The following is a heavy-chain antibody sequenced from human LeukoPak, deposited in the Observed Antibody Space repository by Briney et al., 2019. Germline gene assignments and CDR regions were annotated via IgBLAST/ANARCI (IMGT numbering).Heavy chain of an antibody. V-gene: IGHV3-33*01. Sequence: PGGSLRLSCAASGFSFSSCGMHWVRQAPGKGLEWVAVIWYDGSNKYYADSVKGRFTISRDNSKNTLYLQMNNLRAEDTAVYFCARASTTVPNLLDNWGQGTLVTVSS. J-gene: IGHJ4*02. D-gene: IGHD4-17*01. CDR2: IWYDGSNK. CDR1: GFSFSSCG. CDR3: ARASTTVPNLLDN.